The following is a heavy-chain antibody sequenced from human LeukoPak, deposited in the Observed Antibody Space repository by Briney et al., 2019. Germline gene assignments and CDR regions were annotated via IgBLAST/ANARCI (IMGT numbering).Heavy chain of an antibody. V-gene: IGHV4-59*08. D-gene: IGHD6-19*01. CDR1: GGSISSYY. CDR3: ARSSSGWYYFDY. Sequence: SETLSPTCTVSGGSISSYYWSWIRQPPGKGLEWIGSMYYSGSTNYIPSLKSRVTISLDTSKNQFSLKLSSVTAADTAVYYCARSSSGWYYFDYWGQGTLVTVSS. CDR2: MYYSGST. J-gene: IGHJ4*02.